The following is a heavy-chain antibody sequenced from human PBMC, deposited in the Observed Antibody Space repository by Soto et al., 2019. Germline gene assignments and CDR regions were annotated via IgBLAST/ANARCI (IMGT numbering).Heavy chain of an antibody. CDR3: ARDREPDGIWTFDS. D-gene: IGHD3-9*01. Sequence: LRLSCAASGFTLGKYTMGWVRQAPGKGLEWVAESYSTGGTEYADSVKGRFTISRDNSKNTLFLQMNSLGVEDTALYYCARDREPDGIWTFDSWGQGTLVTVSS. V-gene: IGHV3-23*01. CDR1: GFTLGKYT. CDR2: SYSTGGT. J-gene: IGHJ4*02.